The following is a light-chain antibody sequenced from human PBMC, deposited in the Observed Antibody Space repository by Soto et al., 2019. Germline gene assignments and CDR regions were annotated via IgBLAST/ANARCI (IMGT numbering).Light chain of an antibody. J-gene: IGLJ3*02. V-gene: IGLV2-8*01. CDR3: YSYAGRNIWV. Sequence: QSALAPPPSASGSPGQSVTISCTGSGSDIGAYNFVSWYQQHPGKAPKLMIFGVTERPSGVPDRFSGSNSGNTDSLTVSGLQADDEAVYYCYSYAGRNIWVFGGVPKLTVL. CDR1: GSDIGAYNF. CDR2: GVT.